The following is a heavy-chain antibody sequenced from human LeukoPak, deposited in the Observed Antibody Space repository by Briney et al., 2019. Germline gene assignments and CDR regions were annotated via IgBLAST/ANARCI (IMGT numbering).Heavy chain of an antibody. J-gene: IGHJ4*02. CDR3: ARDLRNWAAFDY. CDR1: GLTVSSNY. D-gene: IGHD7-27*01. CDR2: IYSGGST. Sequence: GGSLRLSCAPSGLTVSSNYMSWVRQAPGKGLEWVSVIYSGGSTYYADSVKGRFTISRDNSKNTLYLQMNSLRAEDTAVYYCARDLRNWAAFDYWGQGTLVTVS. V-gene: IGHV3-66*01.